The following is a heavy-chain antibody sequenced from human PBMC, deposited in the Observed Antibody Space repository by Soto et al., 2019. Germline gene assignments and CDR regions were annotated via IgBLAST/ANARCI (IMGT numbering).Heavy chain of an antibody. CDR1: GFTVSSNY. V-gene: IGHV3-66*01. Sequence: EVQLVESGGGLVQPGGSLRLSCAASGFTVSSNYMSWVRQAPGKGLEWVSVIYSGGSTYYADSVKGRFTISRDNSKNTLYLQMNSLRAEDTAVYYCARDRYSSSWYNWFDPWGQGTLVTVSS. CDR2: IYSGGST. CDR3: ARDRYSSSWYNWFDP. D-gene: IGHD6-13*01. J-gene: IGHJ5*02.